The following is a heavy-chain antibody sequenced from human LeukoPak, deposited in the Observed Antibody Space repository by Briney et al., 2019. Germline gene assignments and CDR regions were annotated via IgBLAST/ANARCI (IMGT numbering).Heavy chain of an antibody. Sequence: ASVKVSCKASGYTFTSYGISWVRQAPGQGLEWMGWISAYNGNTNYAQKLQGRVTMTTDTSTSTAYMELRSLRSDDTAVYYCARVPYYDILTGYFELDYWGQGTLVTVSS. CDR2: ISAYNGNT. V-gene: IGHV1-18*01. J-gene: IGHJ4*02. CDR1: GYTFTSYG. CDR3: ARVPYYDILTGYFELDY. D-gene: IGHD3-9*01.